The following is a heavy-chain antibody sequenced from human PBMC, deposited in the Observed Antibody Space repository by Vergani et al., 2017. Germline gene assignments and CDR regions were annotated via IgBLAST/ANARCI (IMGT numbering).Heavy chain of an antibody. CDR2: IYYSGST. V-gene: IGHV4-30-4*08. D-gene: IGHD3-10*01. Sequence: QVQLQESGPGLVKPSQTLSLTCTVSGSSISSGDYYWSWIRQPPGKGLEWIGYIYYSGSTYYNPSLKSRVTISVDTSKNQFSLKLSSVTAADTAVYYCARVESMVRGGPYYYGMDVWGQGTTVTVSS. CDR1: GSSISSGDYY. CDR3: ARVESMVRGGPYYYGMDV. J-gene: IGHJ6*02.